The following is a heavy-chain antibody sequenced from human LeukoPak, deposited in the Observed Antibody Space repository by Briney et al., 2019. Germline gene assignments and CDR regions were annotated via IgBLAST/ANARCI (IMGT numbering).Heavy chain of an antibody. CDR2: ISTSGSTI. V-gene: IGHV3-48*03. J-gene: IGHJ4*02. CDR3: ARGGSVSYYFHY. CDR1: GFTFSTYE. Sequence: PGGSLRLSCAASGFTFSTYEMNWVRQAPGKGLEWVSYISTSGSTIYYADSVKGRFTISRDNAKNSLYLQMNSLRAEDTAVYYCARGGSVSYYFHYWGQGTLVTVSS. D-gene: IGHD1-26*01.